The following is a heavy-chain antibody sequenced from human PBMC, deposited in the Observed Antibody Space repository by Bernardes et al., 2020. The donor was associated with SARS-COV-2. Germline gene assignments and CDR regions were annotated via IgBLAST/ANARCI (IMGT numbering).Heavy chain of an antibody. Sequence: VGSLILSCAASGFTFRSYSMNWVRQAPGKGLEWVSSISSSSSYIFYADSVKGRFTISRDNAKNSLYLQMNSLRAEDTAVYYCARDGFRGSGTYLIDYWGQGTLVTVSS. D-gene: IGHD1-26*01. V-gene: IGHV3-21*01. CDR2: ISSSSSYI. CDR3: ARDGFRGSGTYLIDY. J-gene: IGHJ4*02. CDR1: GFTFRSYS.